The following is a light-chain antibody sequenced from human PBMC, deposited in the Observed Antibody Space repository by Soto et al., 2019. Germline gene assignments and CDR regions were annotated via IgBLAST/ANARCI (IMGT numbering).Light chain of an antibody. CDR2: AAS. V-gene: IGKV1-12*01. J-gene: IGKJ1*01. CDR3: QQSYSTPWG. CDR1: QTISSW. Sequence: DIQMTQAPSSVSASVGDTVTITCWASQTISSWLAWYQQKPGKAPKLLIYAASTLHSGVPSRFSGSGFGTDFTLTITSLQPEDFATYYCQQSYSTPWGLGQGTKVDI.